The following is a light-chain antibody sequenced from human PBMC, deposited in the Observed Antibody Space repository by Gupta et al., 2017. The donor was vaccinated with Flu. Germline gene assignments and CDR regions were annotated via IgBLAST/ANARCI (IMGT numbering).Light chain of an antibody. V-gene: IGKV1-33*01. CDR3: QQYDNFPLT. CDR2: DAS. Sequence: DIQMTQSPSSLPASVGDRVTITCQASQDIRNYLNWYQQKPGKAPKLLIYDASNLETGVPSRFSGSGSGTEFAFTISSLQPEDFATYYCQQYDNFPLTFGGGTKVEIK. J-gene: IGKJ4*01. CDR1: QDIRNY.